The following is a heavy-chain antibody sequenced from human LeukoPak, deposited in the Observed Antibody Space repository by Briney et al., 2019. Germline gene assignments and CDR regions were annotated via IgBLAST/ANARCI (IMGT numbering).Heavy chain of an antibody. CDR2: IWSDATNR. J-gene: IGHJ4*02. V-gene: IGHV3-33*06. CDR3: AKDAQRGFDYSNSLEY. D-gene: IGHD4-11*01. Sequence: PGRSLTLSCAATGFTFNHYAMHWVRQAPGKGLEWVAVIWSDATNRYYADSVKGRFTISRDDAGKTVYLQMSSLRPEDTGAYYCAKDAQRGFDYSNSLEYWGQGTPVTVST. CDR1: GFTFNHYA.